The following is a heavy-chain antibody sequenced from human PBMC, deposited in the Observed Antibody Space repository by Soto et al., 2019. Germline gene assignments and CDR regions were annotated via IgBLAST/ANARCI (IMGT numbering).Heavy chain of an antibody. V-gene: IGHV3-48*01. CDR3: ARAGPRGYSGYDGSLVDY. CDR2: ISSSSSTI. Sequence: GGSLRLSCAASGFTFSSYSMNWVRQAPGKGLEWVSYISSSSSTIYYADSVKGRFTISRDNAKNSLYLQMNSLRAEDTAVYYCARAGPRGYSGYDGSLVDYWGQGTLVTVSS. CDR1: GFTFSSYS. D-gene: IGHD5-12*01. J-gene: IGHJ4*02.